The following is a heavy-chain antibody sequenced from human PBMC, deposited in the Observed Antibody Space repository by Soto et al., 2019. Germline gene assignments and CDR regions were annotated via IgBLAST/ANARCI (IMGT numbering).Heavy chain of an antibody. CDR2: IIPILGIA. J-gene: IGHJ4*02. CDR1: GGTFSSYT. D-gene: IGHD2-2*01. Sequence: QVQLVQSGAEVKKPGSSVKVSCKASGGTFSSYTISWVRQAPGQGLEWMGRIIPILGIANYEQKFQGRVTITADKSTSTAYMELSSLRSEDTAVYYCARDREDGSSTSCYAGAGGDYWGEGTLVTVAS. CDR3: ARDREDGSSTSCYAGAGGDY. V-gene: IGHV1-69*08.